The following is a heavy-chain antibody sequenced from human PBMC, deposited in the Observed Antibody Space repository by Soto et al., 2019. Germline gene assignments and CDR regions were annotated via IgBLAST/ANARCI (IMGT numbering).Heavy chain of an antibody. D-gene: IGHD1-26*01. CDR3: ARGAIVGATFDY. J-gene: IGHJ4*02. V-gene: IGHV4-39*07. CDR2: IYYSGST. CDR1: GGSISSSSYY. Sequence: PSETLSLTCTVSGGSISSSSYYWGWIRQPPGKGLEWIGSIYYSGSTYYNPSLKSRVTISVDRSKNQFSLKLSSVTAADTAVYYCARGAIVGATFDYWGQGTLVTVS.